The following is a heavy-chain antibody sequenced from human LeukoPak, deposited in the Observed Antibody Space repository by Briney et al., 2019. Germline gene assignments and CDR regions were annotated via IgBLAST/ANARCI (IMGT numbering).Heavy chain of an antibody. Sequence: SETLTLTCTVSGGSISSSSSYWGWIRQPPGKGLEWIGNIFYSGTTYYNPSLKSRVTISLDTSKNQFSLRLSSVTAADTAFYYCVRLPTGYPNWFDPWGHESLLTVSS. CDR1: GGSISSSSSY. CDR2: IFYSGTT. J-gene: IGHJ5*02. D-gene: IGHD3-9*01. V-gene: IGHV4-39*01. CDR3: VRLPTGYPNWFDP.